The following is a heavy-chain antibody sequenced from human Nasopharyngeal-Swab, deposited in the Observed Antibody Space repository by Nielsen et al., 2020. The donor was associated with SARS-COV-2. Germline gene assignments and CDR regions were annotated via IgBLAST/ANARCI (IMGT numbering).Heavy chain of an antibody. V-gene: IGHV4-30-4*01. J-gene: IGHJ4*02. CDR3: ARSRITMVRGVTPSFDY. CDR2: IYYSGST. CDR1: GGSISSGDYY. Sequence: SETLSLTCTVSGGSISSGDYYWSWIRQPPGKGLEWIGYIYYSGSTYYNPSLKSRVTISVDTSKNQFSPKLSSVTAADTAVYYCARSRITMVRGVTPSFDYWGQGTLVTVSS. D-gene: IGHD3-10*01.